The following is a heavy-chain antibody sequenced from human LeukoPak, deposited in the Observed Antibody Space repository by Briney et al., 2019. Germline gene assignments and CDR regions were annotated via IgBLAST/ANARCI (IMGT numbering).Heavy chain of an antibody. V-gene: IGHV4-30-4*02. D-gene: IGHD6-6*01. CDR3: ARGGAARLHFQN. CDR1: VGSISSGDYY. Sequence: PSETLSLTCTVSVGSISSGDYYWSWIRQPPGKGLEWFGYIYYSGSTFYNPSLKSRVTISVDTSKNQFSLNLNSVTAADTAVYYCARGGAARLHFQNCGQGTLVTVSS. CDR2: IYYSGST. J-gene: IGHJ1*01.